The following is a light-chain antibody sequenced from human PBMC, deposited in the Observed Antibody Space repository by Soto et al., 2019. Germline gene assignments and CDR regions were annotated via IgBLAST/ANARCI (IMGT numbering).Light chain of an antibody. CDR3: QQYRNWPPLT. V-gene: IGKV3-15*01. Sequence: EIVMTQSPATLSVSPGETATLSCRASQSVGSAVAWYQHKPGQAPRLLIVGASIRATGVPGRFSGGGSGTXFTLTIATLQSEDFAVYYCQQYRNWPPLTFGGGTTVEI. CDR2: GAS. J-gene: IGKJ4*01. CDR1: QSVGSA.